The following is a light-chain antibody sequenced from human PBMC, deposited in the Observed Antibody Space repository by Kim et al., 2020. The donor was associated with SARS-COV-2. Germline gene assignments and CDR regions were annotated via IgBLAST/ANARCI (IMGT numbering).Light chain of an antibody. CDR2: QDT. CDR3: QAWDSNTVV. Sequence: SYELTQPPSVSVSPGQTTSIICSGDKLGSKFAFWYQQRPGQSPVLVIHQDTKRPAGIPERFSGSNSGNTATLTISGTQTMDEADYYRQAWDSNTVVFGGGTQLTVL. J-gene: IGLJ2*01. CDR1: KLGSKF. V-gene: IGLV3-1*01.